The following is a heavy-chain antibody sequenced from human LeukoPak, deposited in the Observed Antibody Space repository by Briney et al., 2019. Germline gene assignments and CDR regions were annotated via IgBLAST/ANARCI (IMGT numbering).Heavy chain of an antibody. Sequence: GGSLRLSCSASGFSFCSSGINWVRQAPGRGLEWVASIGSTGSDRYYAASVKGRFTISSDNAKNSLYLQINSLRVEDTAVYYCATETIGRHYDYWGQGTLLTVSS. V-gene: IGHV3-21*01. CDR2: IGSTGSDR. J-gene: IGHJ4*02. CDR1: GFSFCSSG. CDR3: ATETIGRHYDY. D-gene: IGHD1-14*01.